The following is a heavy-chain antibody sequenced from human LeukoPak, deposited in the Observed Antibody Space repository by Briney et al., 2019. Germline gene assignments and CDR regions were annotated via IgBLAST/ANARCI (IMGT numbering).Heavy chain of an antibody. J-gene: IGHJ4*02. CDR3: AATYYDSSGYYPYFDY. CDR2: FDPEDGET. D-gene: IGHD3-22*01. V-gene: IGHV1-24*01. Sequence: RASVKVSCKVSGYTLTELSMHWVRQAPGKGLEWMGGFDPEDGETIYAQKFQERVTITRDMSTSTAYMELSSLRSEDTAVYYCAATYYDSSGYYPYFDYWGQGILVTVSS. CDR1: GYTLTELS.